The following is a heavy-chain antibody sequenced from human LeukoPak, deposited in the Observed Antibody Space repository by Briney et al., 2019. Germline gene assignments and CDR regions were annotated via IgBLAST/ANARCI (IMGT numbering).Heavy chain of an antibody. CDR3: AREEGGKLGIDYYFDY. V-gene: IGHV3-20*04. CDR2: ISWNSGSI. J-gene: IGHJ4*02. Sequence: GGSLRLSCVASGFTFSSHGMNWVRQAPGKGLEWVSGISWNSGSIGYADSVKGRFTISRDNAKNSLYLQMNSLRAEDTAVYYCAREEGGKLGIDYYFDYWGQGTLVTVSS. CDR1: GFTFSSHG. D-gene: IGHD7-27*01.